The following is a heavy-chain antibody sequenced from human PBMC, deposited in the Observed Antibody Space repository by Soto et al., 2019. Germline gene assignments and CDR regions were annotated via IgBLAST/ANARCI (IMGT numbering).Heavy chain of an antibody. CDR2: VNHSGST. D-gene: IGHD3-22*01. J-gene: IGHJ6*04. CDR3: ARCQYQGSAGFYTNRYFYGVDV. V-gene: IGHV4-34*01. CDR1: GGTFSNYY. Sequence: PSETLSLTCAVSGGTFSNYYWTWIRQPPGAGLEWIGEVNHSGSTSYSPALKSRVTISVDSSKNQFSLILTSVTAADRAVYFCARCQYQGSAGFYTNRYFYGVDVWCKGTTGIVSS.